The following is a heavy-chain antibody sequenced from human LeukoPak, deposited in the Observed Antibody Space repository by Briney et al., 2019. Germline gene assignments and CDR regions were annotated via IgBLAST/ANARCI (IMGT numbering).Heavy chain of an antibody. CDR3: ARLVRSRYSGYGEGDY. D-gene: IGHD5-12*01. J-gene: IGHJ4*02. CDR2: IYPGDSDT. Sequence: LGESLKISCKGSGYSFTSYWISWVRQMPGKDLEWMGIIYPGDSDTRYSPSFQGQVTISADKSISTAYLQWSSLKASDTAMYYCARLVRSRYSGYGEGDYWGQGTLVTVSS. CDR1: GYSFTSYW. V-gene: IGHV5-51*01.